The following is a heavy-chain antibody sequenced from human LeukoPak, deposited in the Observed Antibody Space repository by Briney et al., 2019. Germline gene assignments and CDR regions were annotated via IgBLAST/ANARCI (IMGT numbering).Heavy chain of an antibody. D-gene: IGHD6-13*01. CDR3: ARVESSSWYEDY. J-gene: IGHJ4*02. CDR2: IYHSGST. V-gene: IGHV4-38-2*02. CDR1: GGSISSYY. Sequence: PSETLSLTCTVSGGSISSYYWSWIRQPPGKGLEWIGSIYHSGSTYYNPSLKSRVTISVDTSKNQFSLKLSSVTAADTAVYYCARVESSSWYEDYWGQGTLVTVSS.